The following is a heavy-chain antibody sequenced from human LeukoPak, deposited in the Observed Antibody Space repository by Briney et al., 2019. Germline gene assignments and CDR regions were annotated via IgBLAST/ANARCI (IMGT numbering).Heavy chain of an antibody. CDR1: GFTFSSYG. V-gene: IGHV3-33*01. Sequence: GGSLRLSCAASGFTFSSYGMHWVRQAPGKGLEWVAVIWYDGSNKYYADSVKGRFTISRDNSKNTLYLQMSSLRAEDTAVYYCAREDSSGYYPDYWGQGTLVTVSS. CDR2: IWYDGSNK. CDR3: AREDSSGYYPDY. J-gene: IGHJ4*02. D-gene: IGHD3-22*01.